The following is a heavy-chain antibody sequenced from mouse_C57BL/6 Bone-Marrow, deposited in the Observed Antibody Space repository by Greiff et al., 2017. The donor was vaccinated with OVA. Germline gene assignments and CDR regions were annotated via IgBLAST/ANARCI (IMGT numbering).Heavy chain of an antibody. CDR2: IHPNSGST. D-gene: IGHD2-14*01. J-gene: IGHJ3*01. V-gene: IGHV1-64*01. Sequence: QVQLQQPGAELVKPGASVKLSCKASGYTFTSYWMHWVKQRPGQGLEWIGMIHPNSGSTNYNEKFKSKATLTVDKSSSPAYMQLSSLTSENSAVYYCARSGCGYDRRTWFAYWGQGTLVTVSA. CDR3: ARSGCGYDRRTWFAY. CDR1: GYTFTSYW.